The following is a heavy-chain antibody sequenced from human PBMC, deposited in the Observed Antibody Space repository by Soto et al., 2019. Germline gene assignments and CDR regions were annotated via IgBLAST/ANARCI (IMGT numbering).Heavy chain of an antibody. D-gene: IGHD1-20*01. CDR2: MNPNSGNT. V-gene: IGHV1-8*01. CDR1: GYSVSDYD. Sequence: QVQLVQSGAEVKKPGASVKVSCKASGYSVSDYDINWVRQATGEGPEWMGWMNPNSGNTGYAQKFQCRVTLTRNTSINTAYMELSSLGSEDTDVYYCARDNRYNWNDEGWFDPWGQGTLVTVSS. J-gene: IGHJ5*02. CDR3: ARDNRYNWNDEGWFDP.